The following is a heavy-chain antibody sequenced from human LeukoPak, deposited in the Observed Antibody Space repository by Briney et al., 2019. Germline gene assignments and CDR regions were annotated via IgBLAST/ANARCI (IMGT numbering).Heavy chain of an antibody. D-gene: IGHD3-3*01. J-gene: IGHJ3*02. Sequence: SETLSLTCTVSGXSISSSSYYWGWIRQPPGKGLEWIGSIYYSGSTYYNPSLKSRVTISVDTSKNQFSLKLSSATAADTAVYYCAKPATGITIFGDAFDIWGQGTMVTVSS. CDR2: IYYSGST. CDR1: GXSISSSSYY. CDR3: AKPATGITIFGDAFDI. V-gene: IGHV4-39*01.